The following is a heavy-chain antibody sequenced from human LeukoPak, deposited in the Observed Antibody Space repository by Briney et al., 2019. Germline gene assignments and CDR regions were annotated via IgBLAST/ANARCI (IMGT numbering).Heavy chain of an antibody. J-gene: IGHJ4*02. D-gene: IGHD5-18*01. Sequence: GGSLRLSCAASGFTFSSYWMSWVRQAPGKGLEWVANIKKDGSEKYYVDSVKGRFTISRDNAKNSLYLQMNSLRAEDTAVYYCARDVFIGGYSYVYGGFDYWGQGTLVTVSS. V-gene: IGHV3-7*01. CDR1: GFTFSSYW. CDR3: ARDVFIGGYSYVYGGFDY. CDR2: IKKDGSEK.